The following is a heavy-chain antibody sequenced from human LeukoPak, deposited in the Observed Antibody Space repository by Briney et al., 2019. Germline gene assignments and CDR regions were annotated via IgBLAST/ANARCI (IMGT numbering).Heavy chain of an antibody. Sequence: ASVKVSCKASGYTFTGYHIHRVRQAAGQGLEWMGRINPYSGDTNFAQKFQGRVTMTRDTSITTAHMDLSSLTPDDTAVYFCARDQGSLTRSWYTGYWGQGTQVTVSS. CDR2: INPYSGDT. V-gene: IGHV1-2*06. D-gene: IGHD6-13*01. CDR3: ARDQGSLTRSWYTGY. CDR1: GYTFTGYH. J-gene: IGHJ4*02.